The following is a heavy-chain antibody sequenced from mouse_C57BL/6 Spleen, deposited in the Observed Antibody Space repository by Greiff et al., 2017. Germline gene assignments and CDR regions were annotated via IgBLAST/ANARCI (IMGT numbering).Heavy chain of an antibody. CDR2: IDPSDSYT. CDR1: GYTFTSYW. J-gene: IGHJ2*01. CDR3: ARGDYDGYFDY. D-gene: IGHD2-3*01. Sequence: QVQLQQPGAELVRPGTSVKLSCKASGYTFTSYWMHWVKQRPGQGLEWIGVIDPSDSYTNYNQKFKGKATLTIDTSSSTAYMQLSSLTSEDSAVYYCARGDYDGYFDYWGQGTTLTVSS. V-gene: IGHV1-59*01.